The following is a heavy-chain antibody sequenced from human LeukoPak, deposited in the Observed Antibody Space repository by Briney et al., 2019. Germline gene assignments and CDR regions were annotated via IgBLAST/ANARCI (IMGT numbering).Heavy chain of an antibody. CDR3: ARGGTSSSGRSVGPTHDY. CDR1: GYTFTSYD. Sequence: ASVKVSCKASGYTFTSYDINWVRQATGQGLEWMGWMNPNSGNTGYAQKFQGRVTMTRETSITTVYMELSRLRSDDTAVYYCARGGTSSSGRSVGPTHDYWGQGTLVTVSS. V-gene: IGHV1-8*01. D-gene: IGHD1-26*01. CDR2: MNPNSGNT. J-gene: IGHJ4*02.